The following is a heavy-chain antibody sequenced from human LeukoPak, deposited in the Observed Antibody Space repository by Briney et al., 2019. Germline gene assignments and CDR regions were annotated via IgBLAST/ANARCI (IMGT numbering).Heavy chain of an antibody. J-gene: IGHJ5*02. Sequence: PGGSLRLSCAASGFTFSNYAMSWVRQAPGKGLEWVSGISGSGAFTYYADSVKGRFTISRDNSKNTLYLQMNSLKTEDTAVYYCTTVRAAGSLWAWGQGTLVTVSS. D-gene: IGHD3-10*01. CDR3: TTVRAAGSLWA. CDR1: GFTFSNYA. V-gene: IGHV3-23*01. CDR2: ISGSGAFT.